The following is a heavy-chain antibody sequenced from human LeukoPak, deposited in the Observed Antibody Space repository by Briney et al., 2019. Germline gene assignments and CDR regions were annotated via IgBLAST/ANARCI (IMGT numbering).Heavy chain of an antibody. V-gene: IGHV1-8*01. CDR3: ARGAPGSYCSGGSCPYFDY. J-gene: IGHJ4*02. Sequence: GASVKVSCKASGYTFTSYDINWVRQATGQGLEWMGWVNPNSGHTGYAQKFQGRVTITRNTSISTAYMDLSSLRSEDTAVYYCARGAPGSYCSGGSCPYFDYWGQRTLVSVSS. CDR2: VNPNSGHT. D-gene: IGHD2-15*01. CDR1: GYTFTSYD.